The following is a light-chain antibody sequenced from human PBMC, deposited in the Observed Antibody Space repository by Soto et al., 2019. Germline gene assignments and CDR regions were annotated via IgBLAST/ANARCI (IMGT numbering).Light chain of an antibody. Sequence: DIQMTQSPSTLSASVGDRVTITCRASQSIRSWLAWYQQKPGKAPQLLIYDASNLESGVPSRFRGSGSGTEFTLTLSSQQPDDFATYYCQQYDSFSKTFGRGTKVEVK. V-gene: IGKV1-5*01. CDR2: DAS. J-gene: IGKJ1*01. CDR3: QQYDSFSKT. CDR1: QSIRSW.